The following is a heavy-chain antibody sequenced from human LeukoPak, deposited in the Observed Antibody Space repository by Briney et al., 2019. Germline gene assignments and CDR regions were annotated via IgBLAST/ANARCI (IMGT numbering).Heavy chain of an antibody. J-gene: IGHJ6*02. V-gene: IGHV1-8*01. D-gene: IGHD6-19*01. CDR3: ARCACSGFDYYYGMDV. Sequence: ASVKVSCKASGYTFTSYDINWVRQATGQGLEWMGWMNPNSGNTGYAQKFQGRVTMTRNTSISTAYMELSSLRSEDTAVYYCARCACSGFDYYYGMDVWGQGTTVTVSS. CDR2: MNPNSGNT. CDR1: GYTFTSYD.